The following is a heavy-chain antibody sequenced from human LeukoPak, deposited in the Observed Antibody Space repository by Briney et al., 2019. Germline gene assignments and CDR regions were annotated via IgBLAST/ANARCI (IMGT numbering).Heavy chain of an antibody. D-gene: IGHD3-9*01. J-gene: IGHJ4*02. V-gene: IGHV4-4*02. CDR1: GGSISSSNW. Sequence: SETLSLTCAVSGGSISSSNWWTWVRQPPGKGLEWIGEIYRNGNTNYNPSLKSRVTISLDKSKNQFSLHLSSVTAADTAMYYCAKDVDSDGSSPLDYWGQGILVTVSS. CDR2: IYRNGNT. CDR3: AKDVDSDGSSPLDY.